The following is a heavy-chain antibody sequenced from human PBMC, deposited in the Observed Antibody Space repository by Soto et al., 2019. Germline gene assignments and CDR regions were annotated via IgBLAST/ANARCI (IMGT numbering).Heavy chain of an antibody. Sequence: QVQLVESGGGVVQPGRSLRLSCAASGFTFSSYGMHWVRQAPGKGLEWGAVIWYDGSNKYYADSVKGRFTISRDNSKNTLYLQMNSLRAEDTAVYYCARALDSSGWYFPGFFDYWGQGTLVTVSS. CDR2: IWYDGSNK. D-gene: IGHD6-19*01. CDR1: GFTFSSYG. CDR3: ARALDSSGWYFPGFFDY. V-gene: IGHV3-33*01. J-gene: IGHJ4*02.